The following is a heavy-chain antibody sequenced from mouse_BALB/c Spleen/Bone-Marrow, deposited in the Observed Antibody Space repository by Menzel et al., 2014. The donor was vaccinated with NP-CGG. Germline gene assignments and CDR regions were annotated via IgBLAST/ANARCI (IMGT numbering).Heavy chain of an antibody. D-gene: IGHD1-1*01. V-gene: IGHV1S135*01. CDR2: ISCYNGAT. CDR3: ARENYGSSPAY. Sequence: EVQLQQSGAELVKPGASVKISCKASGYSFTGYYMHWVKQSHGKSLEWIGYISCYNGATSYNQKFKGKATLTVDKSSGTAYMHLNSLTSEDSAVYYCARENYGSSPAYWGQGTLVTVSA. CDR1: GYSFTGYY. J-gene: IGHJ3*01.